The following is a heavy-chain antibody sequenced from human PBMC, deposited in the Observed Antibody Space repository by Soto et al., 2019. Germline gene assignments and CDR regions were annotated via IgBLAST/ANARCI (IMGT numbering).Heavy chain of an antibody. D-gene: IGHD2-15*01. V-gene: IGHV4-34*01. Sequence: QVQLQQWRAGLLEPSETLSLTCAVYGGSFSGYYWSWIRQPPGKGLEWIREMNHSGSTNYNPSLKSRVTISVDTFKNQFSLKLSSVTAADTAVYYCARGDIVVVVAATSADYYYGIDVGGQGTTVTVSS. CDR2: MNHSGST. CDR1: GGSFSGYY. J-gene: IGHJ6*02. CDR3: ARGDIVVVVAATSADYYYGIDV.